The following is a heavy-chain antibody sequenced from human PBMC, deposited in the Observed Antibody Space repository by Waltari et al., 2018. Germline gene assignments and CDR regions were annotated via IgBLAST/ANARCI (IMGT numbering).Heavy chain of an antibody. CDR3: TTDGGFPSYLTILYYFDY. D-gene: IGHD3-9*01. J-gene: IGHJ4*02. V-gene: IGHV1-8*01. CDR1: GYTFTSYD. CDR2: MNPNSGNT. Sequence: QVQLVQSGAEVKKPGASVKVSCKASGYTFTSYDINWVRQATGQGLEWMGWMNPNSGNTGYAQKFQGRVTMTRNTSISTAYMELSSLRSEDTAVYYCTTDGGFPSYLTILYYFDYWGQGTLVTVSS.